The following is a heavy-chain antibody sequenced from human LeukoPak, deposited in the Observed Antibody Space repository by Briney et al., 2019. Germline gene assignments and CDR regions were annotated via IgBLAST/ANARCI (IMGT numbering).Heavy chain of an antibody. V-gene: IGHV4-34*01. J-gene: IGHJ4*02. D-gene: IGHD3-10*01. CDR1: GGSFSGYY. CDR2: INRGGST. Sequence: SKTLSLSCAVYGGSFSGYYLNWIRQPPGKGLEWIGEINRGGSTNYNPSLKSRITISVDTSKNQFSLKLTSVTAADTAVYYCARNYNYGRYFFDSWGQGILVTVSS. CDR3: ARNYNYGRYFFDS.